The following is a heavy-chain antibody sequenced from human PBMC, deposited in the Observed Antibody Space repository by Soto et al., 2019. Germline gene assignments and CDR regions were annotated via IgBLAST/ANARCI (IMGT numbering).Heavy chain of an antibody. J-gene: IGHJ5*02. CDR3: ARGGSGGSPRRWFDP. CDR2: IYYSGST. D-gene: IGHD2-15*01. CDR1: GGSISSGDYY. V-gene: IGHV4-31*03. Sequence: QVQLQESGPGLVKPSQTLSLTCTVSGGSISSGDYYWSWIRQHPGQGLEWIGYIYYSGSTYYNPSLKSRLTISVDTSKNQFSLNLSSVTAADTAVYYCARGGSGGSPRRWFDPWGQGTLVTVSS.